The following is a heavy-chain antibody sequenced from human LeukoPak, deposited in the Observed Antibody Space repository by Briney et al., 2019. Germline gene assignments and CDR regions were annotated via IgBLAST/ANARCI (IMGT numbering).Heavy chain of an antibody. CDR1: GGTFSSYT. V-gene: IGHV1-69*02. Sequence: ASVKVSCKASGGTFSSYTISWVRQAPGQGLEWMGRIIPIPGIANYAQKFQGRVTITADKSTSTAYMELSSLRSEDTAVYYCARGWYNWNEGFDYWGQGTLVTVSS. D-gene: IGHD1-1*01. CDR2: IIPIPGIA. CDR3: ARGWYNWNEGFDY. J-gene: IGHJ4*02.